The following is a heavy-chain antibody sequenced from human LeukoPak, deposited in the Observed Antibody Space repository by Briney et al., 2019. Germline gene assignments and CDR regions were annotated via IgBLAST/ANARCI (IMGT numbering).Heavy chain of an antibody. V-gene: IGHV4-61*02. CDR1: GGSISSGSYY. CDR2: IYTSGST. D-gene: IGHD3-3*01. CDR3: ASNYDFWSGALRFAGYFDL. J-gene: IGHJ2*01. Sequence: PSETLSLTCIVSGGSISSGSYYWRWIRQPAGKGLEWIGGIYTSGSTNYNPSLKSRVTISVDTSKSQVSLKLSSVTAADTAVYYCASNYDFWSGALRFAGYFDLWGRGTVVTVSS.